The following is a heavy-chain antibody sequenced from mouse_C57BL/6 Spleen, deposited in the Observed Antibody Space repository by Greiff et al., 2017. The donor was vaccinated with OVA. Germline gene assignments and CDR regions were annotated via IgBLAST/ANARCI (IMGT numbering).Heavy chain of an antibody. J-gene: IGHJ2*01. CDR1: GYTFTSSW. V-gene: IGHV1-53*01. D-gene: IGHD1-1*01. Sequence: VQLQQPGPELVKPGASVTLSCKASGYTFTSSWMHWVKQRPGQGLEWIGNINPSNGGTTYNEKFKSKATLTVDKSSSTAYMRLSSLTSEDSAGYDCARDYGSLFENRGQSTTLT. CDR2: INPSNGGT. CDR3: ARDYGSLFEN.